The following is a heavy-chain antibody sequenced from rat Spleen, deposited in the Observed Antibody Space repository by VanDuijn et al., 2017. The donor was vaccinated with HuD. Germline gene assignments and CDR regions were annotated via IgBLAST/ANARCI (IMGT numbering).Heavy chain of an antibody. V-gene: IGHV5-27*01. CDR2: ISTAGSNT. CDR1: GFTYSNYV. CDR3: TTWDYYDNRFDY. J-gene: IGHJ2*01. D-gene: IGHD1-6*01. Sequence: EVKLVESGGGLVQPGRSLKLSCAASGFTYSNYVMVWVRQAPTKGLEWVAYISTAGSNTFYRDSVKGRFTISRDNDKSTLHLQMDSLRSEDTATYYCTTWDYYDNRFDYWGQGVMVTVSS.